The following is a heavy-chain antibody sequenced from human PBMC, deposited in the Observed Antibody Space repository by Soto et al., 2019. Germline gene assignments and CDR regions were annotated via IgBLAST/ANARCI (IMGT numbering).Heavy chain of an antibody. D-gene: IGHD3-10*01. J-gene: IGHJ6*02. CDR1: GFTFNNNA. CDR3: AKNKYYYGPGVYYYYGMDV. V-gene: IGHV3-23*01. CDR2: ISGGGANT. Sequence: GGSLRLSCAASGFTFNNNAMSWVRQAPGKGLEWLSVISGGGANTYYADSVKGRFTISRDNSKNTLYLQMNSLRAEDTAIYYCAKNKYYYGPGVYYYYGMDVWGQGTTVTVSS.